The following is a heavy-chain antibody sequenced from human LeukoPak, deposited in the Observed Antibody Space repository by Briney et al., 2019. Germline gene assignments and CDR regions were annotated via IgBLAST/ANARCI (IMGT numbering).Heavy chain of an antibody. Sequence: SETLSLTCTVSGDSVSSHIYYWGWIRPPPGKGLEWIGSLHYPGTTYYNPSLKSRVTISADTSKNHFSLRLTSVNVADTATYYCAAHGGAAENWFDPWGQGTLVTVSS. CDR3: AAHGGAAENWFDP. V-gene: IGHV4-39*02. CDR2: LHYPGTT. D-gene: IGHD2-15*01. J-gene: IGHJ5*02. CDR1: GDSVSSHIYY.